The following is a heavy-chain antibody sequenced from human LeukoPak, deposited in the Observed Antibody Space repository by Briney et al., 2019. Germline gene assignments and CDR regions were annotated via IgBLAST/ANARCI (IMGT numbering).Heavy chain of an antibody. J-gene: IGHJ5*02. Sequence: GGSLRLSCAASGFTFSSYAMHWVRQAPGKGLEWVAVISYDGSNKYYADSVKGRFTISRDNSKNTLYLQMNSLRAEDTAVYYCASESTAITMVRGVTTFDPWGQGTLVTVSS. CDR2: ISYDGSNK. V-gene: IGHV3-30*04. CDR1: GFTFSSYA. CDR3: ASESTAITMVRGVTTFDP. D-gene: IGHD3-10*01.